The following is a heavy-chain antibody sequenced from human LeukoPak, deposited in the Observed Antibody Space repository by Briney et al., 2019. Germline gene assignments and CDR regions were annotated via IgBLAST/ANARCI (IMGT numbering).Heavy chain of an antibody. CDR3: AKARSLAVAGTVMDY. D-gene: IGHD6-19*01. J-gene: IGHJ4*02. V-gene: IGHV3-23*01. CDR1: GFTFSSYA. Sequence: GGSLRLSCAASGFTFSSYAMSWVRQAPGKGLEWVSAISGSGGSTYYADSVKGRFIISRDNSKNTLYLQMNSLRAEDTAVYYCAKARSLAVAGTVMDYWGQGTLVTVSS. CDR2: ISGSGGST.